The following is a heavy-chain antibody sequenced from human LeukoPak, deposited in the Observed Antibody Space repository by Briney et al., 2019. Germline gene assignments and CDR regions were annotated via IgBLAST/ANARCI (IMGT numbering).Heavy chain of an antibody. CDR1: GFTFSSYA. D-gene: IGHD5-24*01. CDR2: ITGSGGST. V-gene: IGHV3-23*01. CDR3: AKERRDGYPAFDY. J-gene: IGHJ4*02. Sequence: PGGSLRLSXAASGFTFSSYAMSWVRQAPGRGLEWVSAITGSGGSTYYADSVKGRFTVSRDNSKNTLYLQMNSLRAEDTAVYYCAKERRDGYPAFDYWGQGTLVTVSS.